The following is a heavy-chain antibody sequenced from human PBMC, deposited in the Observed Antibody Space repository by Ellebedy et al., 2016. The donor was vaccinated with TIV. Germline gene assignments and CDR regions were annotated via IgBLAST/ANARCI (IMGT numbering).Heavy chain of an antibody. CDR2: LYHSGST. D-gene: IGHD6-19*01. Sequence: SETLSLXCNVSGFSISSGFNWGWIRQPPGKGLEWIGTLYHSGSTYYSPSLKSRLTITVDTPKNQFSLKLTSLTAADTAVYYCVRGWWYTGGSDGVDLWGQGTTVTVSS. CDR1: GFSISSGFN. CDR3: VRGWWYTGGSDGVDL. J-gene: IGHJ6*02. V-gene: IGHV4-38-2*02.